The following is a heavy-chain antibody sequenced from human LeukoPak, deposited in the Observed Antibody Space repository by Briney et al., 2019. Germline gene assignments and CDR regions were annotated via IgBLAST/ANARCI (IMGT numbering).Heavy chain of an antibody. V-gene: IGHV3-74*01. CDR1: GFSLSSYW. Sequence: GGSLRLSCAASGFSLSSYWMHWVRQAPGKGLVWVSRINSDGSTTNYADSVKGRFTISRDNAKNTLYLQMNSLRAEDTAVYYCAKRQDRSRLYYFDYWGQGTLVTVSS. CDR2: INSDGSTT. J-gene: IGHJ4*02. D-gene: IGHD6-13*01. CDR3: AKRQDRSRLYYFDY.